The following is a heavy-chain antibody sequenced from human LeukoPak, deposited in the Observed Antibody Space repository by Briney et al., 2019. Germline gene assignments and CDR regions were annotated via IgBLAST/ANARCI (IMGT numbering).Heavy chain of an antibody. V-gene: IGHV4-4*07. J-gene: IGHJ4*02. CDR1: LGSISRYY. D-gene: IGHD6-13*01. CDR3: ARGAAEQQRAFDY. CDR2: IYTSGSS. Sequence: SESLSLTRTVSLGSISRYYWSWLRQPAGKGREGIGRIYTSGSSNYNPPLMSRVTMSEDTSKNQFSLKLRSVTAGDTAVYYCARGAAEQQRAFDYWGRGTVDTVPS.